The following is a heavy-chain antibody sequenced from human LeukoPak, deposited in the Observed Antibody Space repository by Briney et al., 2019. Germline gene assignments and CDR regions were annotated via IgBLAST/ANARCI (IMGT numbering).Heavy chain of an antibody. CDR2: IYYSGST. D-gene: IGHD3-10*01. V-gene: IGHV4-59*01. CDR1: GGSISSYY. J-gene: IGHJ4*02. CDR3: ATTRGLLIN. Sequence: SETLPLTCTVSGGSISSYYWSWIRQPPGKGLEWIGYIYYSGSTTYNPSLKSRVTISVDTSKNQFSLKLSSVTAADTAVYYCATTRGLLINWGQGTLVIVSS.